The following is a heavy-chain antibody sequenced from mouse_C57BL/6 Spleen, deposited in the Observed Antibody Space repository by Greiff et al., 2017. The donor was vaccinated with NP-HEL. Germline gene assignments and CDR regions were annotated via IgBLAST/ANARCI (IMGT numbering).Heavy chain of an antibody. CDR3: TRYGSSPHYYAMDY. D-gene: IGHD1-1*01. Sequence: VQLQQSGTVLARPGASVKMSCKTSGYTFTSYWMHWVKQRPGQGLEWIGAIYPGNSDTSYNQKFKGKAKLTAVTSASTAYMELSSLTNEDSAVYYCTRYGSSPHYYAMDYWGQGTSVTVSS. V-gene: IGHV1-5*01. CDR1: GYTFTSYW. CDR2: IYPGNSDT. J-gene: IGHJ4*01.